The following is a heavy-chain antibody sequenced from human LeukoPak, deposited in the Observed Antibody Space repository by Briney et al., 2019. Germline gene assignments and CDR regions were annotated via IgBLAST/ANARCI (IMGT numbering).Heavy chain of an antibody. J-gene: IGHJ6*02. D-gene: IGHD3-3*01. V-gene: IGHV1-8*01. CDR1: GYTFTSYD. CDR2: MNPNSGNT. Sequence: ASVKVSCKASGYTFTSYDINWVRQATGQGLEWMGWMNPNSGNTGYAQKFQGRVTMTRNTSISTAYMELSSLGSEDTAVYYCARRRITIFGVVNDYYYGMDAWGQGTTVTVSS. CDR3: ARRRITIFGVVNDYYYGMDA.